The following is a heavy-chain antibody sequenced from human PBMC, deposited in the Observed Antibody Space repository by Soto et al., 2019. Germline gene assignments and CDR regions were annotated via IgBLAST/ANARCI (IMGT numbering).Heavy chain of an antibody. CDR2: ISGSGGST. V-gene: IGHV3-23*01. Sequence: SLRLSCAASGFTLNSYAMSWVRQAPGKGLEWVSAISGSGGSTYYADSVKGRFTISRDNSKNTLYLQMNSLRAEDTAVYYCAKSDSSQNYYYGMDVWGQGTTVTVSS. CDR3: AKSDSSQNYYYGMDV. CDR1: GFTLNSYA. D-gene: IGHD3-22*01. J-gene: IGHJ6*02.